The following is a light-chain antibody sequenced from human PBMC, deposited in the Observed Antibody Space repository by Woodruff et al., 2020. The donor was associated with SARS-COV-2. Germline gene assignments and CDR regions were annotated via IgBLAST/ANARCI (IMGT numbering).Light chain of an antibody. J-gene: IGKJ3*01. CDR3: QQYYSYPT. V-gene: IGKV1-8*01. CDR1: QRISTY. Sequence: ITCRASQRISTYLAWYQQKPGKAPKLLIYAASTLQSGVPSRFSSSGSGTDFTLTISCLQSEDFATYYCQQYYSYPTFG. CDR2: AAS.